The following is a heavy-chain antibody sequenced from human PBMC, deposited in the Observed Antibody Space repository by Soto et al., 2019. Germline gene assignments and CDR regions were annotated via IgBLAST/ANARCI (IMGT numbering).Heavy chain of an antibody. Sequence: GGSLRLSCAASGFTFSSYAMSWVRQAPGKGLEWVSAISGSGGSTYYADSVKGRFTISRDNSKNTLYLQMNSLRAEDTAVYYCAKVSGYCSSTSCYVQDRYFDYWGQGTLVTVSS. CDR1: GFTFSSYA. V-gene: IGHV3-23*01. D-gene: IGHD2-2*01. CDR2: ISGSGGST. CDR3: AKVSGYCSSTSCYVQDRYFDY. J-gene: IGHJ4*02.